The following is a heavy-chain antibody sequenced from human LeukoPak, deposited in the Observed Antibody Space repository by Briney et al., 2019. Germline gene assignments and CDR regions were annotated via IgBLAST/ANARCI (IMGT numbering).Heavy chain of an antibody. CDR1: GGSFSGYY. CDR2: INHSGST. V-gene: IGHV4-34*01. CDR3: AAGSSYSSSWYSWFDP. Sequence: SETLSLTCAVYGGSFSGYYWSWIRQPPGKGLEWIGEINHSGSTNYNPSLKSRVTISVDTSKNQFSLKLRSVTAADTAVYYCAAGSSYSSSWYSWFDPWGQGTLVTVSS. J-gene: IGHJ5*02. D-gene: IGHD6-13*01.